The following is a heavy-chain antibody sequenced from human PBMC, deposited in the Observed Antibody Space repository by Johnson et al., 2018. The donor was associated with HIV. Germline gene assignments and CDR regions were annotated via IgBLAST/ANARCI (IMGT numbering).Heavy chain of an antibody. CDR2: MYSGCST. Sequence: VQLVESGGGLVQPGGSLRLSCVASGFTVSGNYMSWVRQAPGKGLEWVSVMYSGCSTYYADSVKGRFTISRDNSKNTLYLQMNSLRAEDTAVYYCARGYTIGAFDIWGQGTMVTVSS. V-gene: IGHV3-66*01. D-gene: IGHD3-3*01. CDR3: ARGYTIGAFDI. CDR1: GFTVSGNY. J-gene: IGHJ3*02.